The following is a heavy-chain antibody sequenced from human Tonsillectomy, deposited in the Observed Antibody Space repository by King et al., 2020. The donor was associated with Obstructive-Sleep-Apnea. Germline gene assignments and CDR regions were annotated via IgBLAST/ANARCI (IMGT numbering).Heavy chain of an antibody. D-gene: IGHD3-10*01. CDR1: GGSISRGGYY. CDR2: IYYSGST. J-gene: IGHJ4*02. CDR3: ARGGGGSGNY. V-gene: IGHV4-31*03. Sequence: VQLQESGPGLVKPSQTLSLTCIVSGGSISRGGYYWSWIRPHPGKGLEWIGDIYYSGSTYYNPSLKSRVTISVDTSKNQFSLKLSSVTAADTAVYYCARGGGGSGNYWGQGTLVTVSS.